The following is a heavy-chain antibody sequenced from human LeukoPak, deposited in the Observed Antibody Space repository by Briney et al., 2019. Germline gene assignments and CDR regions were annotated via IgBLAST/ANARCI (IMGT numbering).Heavy chain of an antibody. J-gene: IGHJ3*02. D-gene: IGHD6-13*01. CDR2: IYYSGST. CDR1: GGSISSYY. CDR3: ARGRRYSSSWYRGPEHRDAFDI. Sequence: SETLSLTCTVSGGSISSYYWSWIRQPPGKGLEWIGYIYYSGSTNYNPSLKSRVTISVDTSKNQFSLKLSSVTAAGTAVYYCARGRRYSSSWYRGPEHRDAFDIWGQGTMVTVSS. V-gene: IGHV4-59*01.